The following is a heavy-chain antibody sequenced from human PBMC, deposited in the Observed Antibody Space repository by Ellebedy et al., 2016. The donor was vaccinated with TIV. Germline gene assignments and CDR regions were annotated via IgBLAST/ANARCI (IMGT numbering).Heavy chain of an antibody. CDR1: GGSISNYY. D-gene: IGHD6-19*01. V-gene: IGHV4-59*01. Sequence: GSLRLSCTVSGGSISNYYWSWIRQPPGKGLEWIGYIFYSWSTHYNPSLKSRVTISVDTSKNQFSLKLSSVTAADTAMYFCARTIAVAGTFSFDYWGQGTLVTVSS. J-gene: IGHJ4*02. CDR3: ARTIAVAGTFSFDY. CDR2: IFYSWST.